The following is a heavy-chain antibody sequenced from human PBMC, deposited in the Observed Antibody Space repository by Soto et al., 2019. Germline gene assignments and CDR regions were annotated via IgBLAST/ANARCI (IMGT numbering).Heavy chain of an antibody. Sequence: GGSLRVSCAASGFTFSSYAMSWVRQAPGKGLEWVSAISGSGGSTYYADSVKGRFTISRDNSKNSLYLQMNSLRDEDTAVYYCARGRTYYYDSSGYYPYYFDYWGQGTLVTVSS. CDR3: ARGRTYYYDSSGYYPYYFDY. CDR2: ISGSGGST. CDR1: GFTFSSYA. V-gene: IGHV3-23*01. J-gene: IGHJ4*02. D-gene: IGHD3-22*01.